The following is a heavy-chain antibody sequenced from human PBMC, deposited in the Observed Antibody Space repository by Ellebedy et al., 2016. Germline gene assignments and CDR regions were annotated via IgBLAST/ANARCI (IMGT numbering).Heavy chain of an antibody. CDR1: GFTFSTYS. D-gene: IGHD3-10*01. CDR2: ITSSGNYI. CDR3: ARDKRGGWGFLDY. J-gene: IGHJ4*02. V-gene: IGHV3-21*01. Sequence: GESLKISCVGSGFTFSTYSMNWVRQAPGKGLEWISSITSSGNYIYYANSLKGRFSISRDNAKNSLYLQMNSLRAEDTALYYCARDKRGGWGFLDYWGQGSLVSVSS.